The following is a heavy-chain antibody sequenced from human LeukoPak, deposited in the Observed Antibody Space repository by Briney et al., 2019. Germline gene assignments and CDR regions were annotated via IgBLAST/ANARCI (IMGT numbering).Heavy chain of an antibody. CDR1: GASISTSAYY. J-gene: IGHJ4*02. CDR2: IYYSGST. CDR3: AKRWGYGVIDK. Sequence: SETLSLTCSVSGASISTSAYYWGWIRQPPGKGLEWIGSIYYSGSTYYNASLNSRVTISIDTSKNLFSLRLNSMTAADTAVYYCAKRWGYGVIDKWGQGTLVTVSS. V-gene: IGHV4-39*01. D-gene: IGHD5-12*01.